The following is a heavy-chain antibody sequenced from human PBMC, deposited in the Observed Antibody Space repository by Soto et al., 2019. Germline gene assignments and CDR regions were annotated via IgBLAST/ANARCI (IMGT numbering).Heavy chain of an antibody. D-gene: IGHD6-19*01. V-gene: IGHV4-61*01. J-gene: IGHJ6*02. Sequence: QVQLQESGPGLVKPSETLALTCTVSGGSVSSGSSYWSWIRQPPGKGLEWIGYIYYSGSTNYNPSLNIRVTISVDTSTNQFSLKLSSVTAAYTAVYYCARGIEGWYQGRYYYGMDVWGQGTTVTVSS. CDR3: ARGIEGWYQGRYYYGMDV. CDR1: GGSVSSGSSY. CDR2: IYYSGST.